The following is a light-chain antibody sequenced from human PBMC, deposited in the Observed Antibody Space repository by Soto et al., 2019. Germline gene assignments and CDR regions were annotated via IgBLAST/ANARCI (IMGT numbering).Light chain of an antibody. V-gene: IGKV3-20*01. Sequence: EIVLTQSPGTLSLSPGERATLSCRASQSVGSSYLAWYQQKPGQAPRVLIYGASSRATGIPDRFSGSGSGTDFTLTISSLEPEDFAVYYCQQYATSPSTFGPGTKVDIK. J-gene: IGKJ3*01. CDR3: QQYATSPST. CDR2: GAS. CDR1: QSVGSSY.